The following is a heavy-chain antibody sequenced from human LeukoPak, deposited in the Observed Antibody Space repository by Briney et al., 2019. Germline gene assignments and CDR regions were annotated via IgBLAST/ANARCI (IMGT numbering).Heavy chain of an antibody. CDR2: IIPIFGIA. CDR3: ARDTAPDYGGNSGPCFDY. J-gene: IGHJ4*02. D-gene: IGHD4-23*01. Sequence: GSSVKVSCKASGGTFSSYAISWVRQAPGQGLEWMGRIIPIFGIANYAQKFQGRVTITADKSTSTAYMELSSLRSEDTAVYYCARDTAPDYGGNSGPCFDYWGQGTLVTVSS. V-gene: IGHV1-69*04. CDR1: GGTFSSYA.